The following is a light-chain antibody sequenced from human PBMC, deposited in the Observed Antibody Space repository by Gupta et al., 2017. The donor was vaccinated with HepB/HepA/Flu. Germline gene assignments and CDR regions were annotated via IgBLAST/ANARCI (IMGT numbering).Light chain of an antibody. Sequence: QSVLTQPPSASGAPGQRVTISCSGSSSNIGSRTVNWYQQVPGTAPKLLTYSNNQGPSGVPDRFSGSKSGTSASLAISGLQAEDEADYYCAAWDDSLHGWVFGGGTKLTVL. J-gene: IGLJ3*02. CDR2: SNN. V-gene: IGLV1-44*01. CDR1: SSNIGSRT. CDR3: AAWDDSLHGWV.